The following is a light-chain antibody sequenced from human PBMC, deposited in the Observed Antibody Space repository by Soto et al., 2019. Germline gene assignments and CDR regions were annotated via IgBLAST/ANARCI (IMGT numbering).Light chain of an antibody. CDR2: GTS. V-gene: IGKV3-15*01. Sequence: EIVVTQSPATLSVSPGERVTLSCRARQRIATAVAWYHLSGGQAPRLLLFGTSTRVPGVPARFSGSGADTEFSLTISSLQPEDFAIYYCQHDNNWPLITFGGGTKVELK. CDR1: QRIATA. J-gene: IGKJ4*02. CDR3: QHDNNWPLIT.